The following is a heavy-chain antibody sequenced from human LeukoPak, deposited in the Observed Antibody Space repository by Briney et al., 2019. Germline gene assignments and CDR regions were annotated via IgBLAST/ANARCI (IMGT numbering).Heavy chain of an antibody. D-gene: IGHD4-23*01. J-gene: IGHJ4*02. CDR1: GFTFSSYA. CDR2: VSGSGGST. V-gene: IGHV3-23*01. CDR3: AKGYGGSHFDY. Sequence: GGSLRLSCAASGFTFSSYAMSWVRQAPGKGLEWVSGVSGSGGSTYYADSVKGRFTISRDNSKSTLHLQMNSLKVEDTAVYYCAKGYGGSHFDYWGQGALVAVSS.